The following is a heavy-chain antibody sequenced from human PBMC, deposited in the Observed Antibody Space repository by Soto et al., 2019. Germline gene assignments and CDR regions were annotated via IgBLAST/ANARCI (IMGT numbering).Heavy chain of an antibody. CDR2: INHSGST. CDR1: GGSFSGYY. Sequence: SETLSLTCAVYGGSFSGYYWSWMRQPPGKGLEWIGEINHSGSTNYNPSLKSRVTISVDTSKNQFSLRLSSVTGADTAVYYCARTDYGSGSPTDWGLGTLVTVSS. CDR3: ARTDYGSGSPTD. D-gene: IGHD3-10*01. J-gene: IGHJ4*02. V-gene: IGHV4-34*01.